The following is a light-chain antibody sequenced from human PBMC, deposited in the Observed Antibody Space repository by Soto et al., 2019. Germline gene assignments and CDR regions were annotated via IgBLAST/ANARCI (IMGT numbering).Light chain of an antibody. CDR2: GIS. V-gene: IGKV3D-20*02. J-gene: IGKJ5*01. CDR1: HTISSSY. Sequence: EIVLTQSPGTLSLSPGERATLSGRASHTISSSYLAWYQQKPGQAPRLLMYGISRRATGIPDRFSGSGSGTDFTLTITRLEPEDFAVYYCQQRSNWITFGQGTRLEIK. CDR3: QQRSNWIT.